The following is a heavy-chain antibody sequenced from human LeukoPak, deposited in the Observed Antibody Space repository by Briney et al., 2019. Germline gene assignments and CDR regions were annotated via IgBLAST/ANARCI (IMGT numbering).Heavy chain of an antibody. CDR1: GYTFTSYD. J-gene: IGHJ3*02. CDR3: ARVVVGALLAFDI. Sequence: ASVKVSCKASGYTFTSYDINWVRQAPGQGLEWMGWMNPNSGNTGYAQKFQGRVTMTRNTSISTAYMELSSLRSEDTAVYYCARVVVGALLAFDIWGQGTMVTVSS. D-gene: IGHD1-26*01. V-gene: IGHV1-8*01. CDR2: MNPNSGNT.